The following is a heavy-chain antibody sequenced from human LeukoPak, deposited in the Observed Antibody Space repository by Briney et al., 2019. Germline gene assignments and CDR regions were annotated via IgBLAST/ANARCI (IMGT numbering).Heavy chain of an antibody. J-gene: IGHJ5*02. Sequence: ASVKVSCKASGYTFTSYGISWVRQAPGQGLEWMGWISAYNGNTNYAQKLQGRVTMTTDTSTSTAYMELRSLRPDDTAVYYCARYSGYSVQNWFDPWGQGTLVTVSS. CDR1: GYTFTSYG. CDR2: ISAYNGNT. D-gene: IGHD5/OR15-5a*01. CDR3: ARYSGYSVQNWFDP. V-gene: IGHV1-18*01.